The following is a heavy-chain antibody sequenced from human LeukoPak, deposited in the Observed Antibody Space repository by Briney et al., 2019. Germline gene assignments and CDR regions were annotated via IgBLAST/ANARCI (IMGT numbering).Heavy chain of an antibody. V-gene: IGHV4-4*07. CDR2: IYTSGST. CDR3: ARDNPPEQLGARWFDP. D-gene: IGHD1-1*01. CDR1: GGSISSYY. Sequence: RSSETLSLTCSVSGGSISSYYWSWIRQPAGKGLEWIGRIYTSGSTNYNPSLKSRVTMSVDTSKNQFSLKLSSVTAADTAVYYCARDNPPEQLGARWFDPWGQGTLVTVSS. J-gene: IGHJ5*02.